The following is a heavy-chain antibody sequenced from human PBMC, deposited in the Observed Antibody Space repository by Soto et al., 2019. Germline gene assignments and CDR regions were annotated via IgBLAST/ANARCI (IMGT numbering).Heavy chain of an antibody. CDR3: ARAIKEKQWLPHVFDF. CDR2: ISASGGSS. Sequence: EVELLESGGGLVRPGGSLRLSCVASGFTFGRYAMSWVRHSPGKGLEWVSSISASGGSSFYADSVKGRFTISKENSQNTVTLQMNSVRAEDRADDSCARAIKEKQWLPHVFDFWGRGTMVTVSA. D-gene: IGHD6-19*01. J-gene: IGHJ3*01. CDR1: GFTFGRYA. V-gene: IGHV3-23*01.